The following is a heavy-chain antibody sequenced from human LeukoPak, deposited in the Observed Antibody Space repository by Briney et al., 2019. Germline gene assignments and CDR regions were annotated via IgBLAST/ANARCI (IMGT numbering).Heavy chain of an antibody. CDR2: IYSSGST. V-gene: IGHV4-4*09. J-gene: IGHJ6*04. CDR3: ARFTYTTRPSDV. CDR1: GGSISGYY. D-gene: IGHD3-16*01. Sequence: SETLSLTCSVSGGSISGYYWSWIRQPPGQTLEWIGYIYSSGSTNYNPSLQSRVTMPVDTSMNQFSLRLSSVTAADTAVYYCARFTYTTRPSDVWGKGTMVTVSS.